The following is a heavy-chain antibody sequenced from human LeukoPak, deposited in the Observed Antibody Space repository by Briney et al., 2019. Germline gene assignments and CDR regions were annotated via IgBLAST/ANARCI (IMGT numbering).Heavy chain of an antibody. J-gene: IGHJ4*02. CDR3: ARGRGGGYLSWYFDY. D-gene: IGHD1-26*01. V-gene: IGHV3-66*02. CDR1: GFTVSSNY. CDR2: IYSGANT. Sequence: GGSLRLSCAASGFTVSSNYMSWVRQAPGKGLEWVSVIYSGANTYYADSVKGRFTISRDNSKNTLYLQMNSLRADDTAVYYCARGRGGGYLSWYFDYWGQGTLVTVSS.